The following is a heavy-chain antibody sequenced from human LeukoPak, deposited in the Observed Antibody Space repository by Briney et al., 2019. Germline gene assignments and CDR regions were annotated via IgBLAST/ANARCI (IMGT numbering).Heavy chain of an antibody. V-gene: IGHV4-4*07. CDR2: IYTSGST. Sequence: SETLSFTCTVSGGSISSYYWSWIRQPAGRGLEWIGRIYTSGSTDYNPSLKSRVTMSVDTSKNQFSLKLSSVTAADTAVYYCAREHRSGWSDYWAQGTLVTVSS. CDR3: AREHRSGWSDY. CDR1: GGSISSYY. D-gene: IGHD6-19*01. J-gene: IGHJ4*02.